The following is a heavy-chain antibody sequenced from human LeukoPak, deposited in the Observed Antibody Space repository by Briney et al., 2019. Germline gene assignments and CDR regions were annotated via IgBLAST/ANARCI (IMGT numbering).Heavy chain of an antibody. CDR1: GGSFSRYY. Sequence: SDTLSLTCAVNGGSFSRYYWSWIRQPPGKGLEWIGEINHSGSTNYNPSLKSRVTISVDTSKNQFSLKLSSVTAADTAVYYCARETYYYDSSGYLNNWFDPWGQGTLVTVSS. J-gene: IGHJ5*02. CDR2: INHSGST. V-gene: IGHV4-34*01. CDR3: ARETYYYDSSGYLNNWFDP. D-gene: IGHD3-22*01.